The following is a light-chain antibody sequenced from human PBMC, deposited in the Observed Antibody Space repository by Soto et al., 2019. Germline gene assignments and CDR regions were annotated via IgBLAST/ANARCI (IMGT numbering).Light chain of an antibody. V-gene: IGKV3D-15*01. CDR1: QSVSSN. CDR3: QQYAASPET. J-gene: IGKJ1*01. Sequence: EIVMPPSPATLSVSPGERATLSCRSSQSVSSNLAWYQQKPGQAPRLLIYGASSRATGIPDRLSGGGSETDFTLTISRLESEDFAVYYCQQYAASPETFGKGTQGGYQ. CDR2: GAS.